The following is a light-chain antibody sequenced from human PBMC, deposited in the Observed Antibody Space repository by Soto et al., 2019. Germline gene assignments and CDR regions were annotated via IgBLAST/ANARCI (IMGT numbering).Light chain of an antibody. CDR1: SGDVGGYNY. CDR2: DVS. V-gene: IGLV2-11*01. CDR3: CSYTGSSL. J-gene: IGLJ2*01. Sequence: QSALTQPRSVSGSPGQSVTIYCTGTSGDVGGYNYVSWYQHHPGKAPKLMIYDVSKRPSGVPDRFSGSKSGNTASLTISGLQAEDEADYYCCSYTGSSLFGGGTKLTVL.